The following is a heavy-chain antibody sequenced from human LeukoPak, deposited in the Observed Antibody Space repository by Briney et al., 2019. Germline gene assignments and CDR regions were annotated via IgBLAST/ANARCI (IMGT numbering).Heavy chain of an antibody. CDR1: GGSISSGGYY. V-gene: IGHV4-39*01. CDR2: IYYSGST. J-gene: IGHJ4*02. CDR3: ARQGGYHPSDY. D-gene: IGHD5-12*01. Sequence: SETLSLTCTVSGGSISSGGYYWSWIRQHPGKGLEWIGYIYYSGSTYYNPSLKSRVTISVDTSKNHFSLRLSSVTAADTAIYFCARQGGYHPSDYWGQGTLVSVSS.